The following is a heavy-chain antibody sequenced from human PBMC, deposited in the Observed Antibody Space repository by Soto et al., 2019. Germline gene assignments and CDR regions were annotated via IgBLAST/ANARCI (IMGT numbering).Heavy chain of an antibody. D-gene: IGHD1-7*01. J-gene: IGHJ6*02. CDR2: IYSGGST. CDR3: ARANYDPLVYYYYGMDV. CDR1: GFTVSSNY. V-gene: IGHV3-53*01. Sequence: GGSLRLSCAASGFTVSSNYMSWVRQAPGKGLEWVSVIYSGGSTYYADSVKGRFTISRDNSKNTLYLQMNSLRAEDTAVYYCARANYDPLVYYYYGMDVWGQGTTVTVSS.